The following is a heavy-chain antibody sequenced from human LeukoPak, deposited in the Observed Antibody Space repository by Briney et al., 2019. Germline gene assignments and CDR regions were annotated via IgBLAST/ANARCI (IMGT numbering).Heavy chain of an antibody. V-gene: IGHV3-7*01. D-gene: IGHD2-2*01. J-gene: IGHJ6*02. CDR1: GFTFSSYW. CDR3: AREDCSSSSCYLAVYGLDV. Sequence: GGSLRLSCAASGFTFSSYWMSWVRQAPGKGLEWVANIKQDGSEKYYVDSVKGRFTISRDNAKNSLYLQMNSLRAEDTAVYYCAREDCSSSSCYLAVYGLDVWGQGTTVTVSS. CDR2: IKQDGSEK.